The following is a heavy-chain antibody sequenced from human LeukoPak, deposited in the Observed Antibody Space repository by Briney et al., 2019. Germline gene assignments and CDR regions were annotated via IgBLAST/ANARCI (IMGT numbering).Heavy chain of an antibody. Sequence: GGSLRLSCVVSGFTFSDFWISWVRQAPGKGLEWVANINRDGSDIYYVDSVKGRFTISRDNAKNSLYLHMNSLRAEDTAVYSCVTDLCSGWSYWGQGTLVTVSS. CDR1: GFTFSDFW. CDR2: INRDGSDI. J-gene: IGHJ4*02. CDR3: VTDLCSGWSY. V-gene: IGHV3-7*01. D-gene: IGHD6-25*01.